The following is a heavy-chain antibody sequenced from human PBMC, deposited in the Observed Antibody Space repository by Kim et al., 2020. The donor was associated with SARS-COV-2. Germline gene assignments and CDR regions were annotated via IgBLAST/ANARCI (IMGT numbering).Heavy chain of an antibody. Sequence: GESLKISCKGSGYSFTSYWIGWVRQMPGKGLEWMGIIYPGDSYTRYSPSFQGQVTISADKSNSTAYLQRSSLKASDTAMYYCARLLGVAGTGWFDPWGQGTLVTVSS. J-gene: IGHJ5*02. V-gene: IGHV5-51*01. CDR1: GYSFTSYW. CDR2: IYPGDSYT. CDR3: ARLLGVAGTGWFDP. D-gene: IGHD6-19*01.